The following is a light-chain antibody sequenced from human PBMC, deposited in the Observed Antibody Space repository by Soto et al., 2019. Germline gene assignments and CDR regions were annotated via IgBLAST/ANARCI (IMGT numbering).Light chain of an antibody. CDR2: GVS. J-gene: IGKJ1*01. CDR3: QHYGDSSWT. Sequence: ELVLTQSPVALSFSSGERATLSCRASQSVSSTLLTWYQQKPGQAPRLLIYGVSSRATGIPDRFSGSGSGTDFTLTISRVEPEDFAVYFCQHYGDSSWTCGQGSRVEIK. V-gene: IGKV3-20*01. CDR1: QSVSSTL.